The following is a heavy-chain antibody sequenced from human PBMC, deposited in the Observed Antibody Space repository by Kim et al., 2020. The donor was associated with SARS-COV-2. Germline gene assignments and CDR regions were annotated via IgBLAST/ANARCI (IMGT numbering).Heavy chain of an antibody. V-gene: IGHV3-23*01. CDR3: AKDREESSNWRSSYFYYYVMDV. Sequence: GGSLRLSCAASGFTFNNYAMNWIRQTPGKGLEWVSVIRAGGGGTYYADSVQGRFTMSRDTSKNTLYLQMRSLRVEDTAVYYCAKDREESSNWRSSYFYYYVMDVWGQGTTVTVSS. D-gene: IGHD2-2*01. J-gene: IGHJ6*02. CDR1: GFTFNNYA. CDR2: IRAGGGGT.